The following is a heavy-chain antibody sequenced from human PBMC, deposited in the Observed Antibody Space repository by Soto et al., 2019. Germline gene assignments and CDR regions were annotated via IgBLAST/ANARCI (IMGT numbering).Heavy chain of an antibody. V-gene: IGHV3-23*01. CDR2: ISGSGGST. D-gene: IGHD6-13*01. Sequence: PGGSLRLSCAASGFTFSSYAMSWVRQAPGKGLEWVSAISGSGGSTYYADSVKGRFTISRDNSKNTLYLQMNSLRAEDTAVYYCAKDPPGYSSSWDYYYGMDVWGQGTTVTVSS. J-gene: IGHJ6*02. CDR3: AKDPPGYSSSWDYYYGMDV. CDR1: GFTFSSYA.